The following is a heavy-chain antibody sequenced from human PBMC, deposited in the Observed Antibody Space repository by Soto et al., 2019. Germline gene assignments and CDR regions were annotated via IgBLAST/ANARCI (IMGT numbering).Heavy chain of an antibody. D-gene: IGHD2-2*01. CDR3: AREQGACSDTSCYPGPYDC. CDR2: ITSKSTTI. Sequence: PXGFLNIAFEAPGFTFSSYRMNRVRPAPGKGLEWISYITSKSTTIKYADSVEGRFTVPRDNAKNSLFLQLNSLRDDDTAVYYCAREQGACSDTSCYPGPYDCWGQGTLVTVSS. J-gene: IGHJ4*02. V-gene: IGHV3-48*02. CDR1: GFTFSSYR.